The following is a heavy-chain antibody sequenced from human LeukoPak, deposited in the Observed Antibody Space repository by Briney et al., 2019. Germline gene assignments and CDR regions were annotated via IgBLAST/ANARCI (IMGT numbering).Heavy chain of an antibody. V-gene: IGHV4-31*03. Sequence: SQTLSLTCTVSGGSISSGGYYWSWIRQHPGKGLEWIGYIYYSGSTYYNPSLKSRVTISVDTSKNQFSLKLSSVTAADTAVYYCAREIRGDSWFDPWGQGTLVTVSS. CDR2: IYYSGST. D-gene: IGHD3-16*01. CDR3: AREIRGDSWFDP. J-gene: IGHJ5*02. CDR1: GGSISSGGYY.